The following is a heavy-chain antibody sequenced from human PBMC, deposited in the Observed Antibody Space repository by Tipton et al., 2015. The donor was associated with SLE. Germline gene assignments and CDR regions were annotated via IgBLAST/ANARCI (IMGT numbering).Heavy chain of an antibody. CDR3: ARNRAVTGTLGALDV. J-gene: IGHJ3*01. V-gene: IGHV3-21*01. CDR2: ISSSSGHI. Sequence: SLRLSCAASGFSFSSYSVTWVRQAPGKGLEWVSSISSSSGHIYYADSVKGRFTISRDNAKNSMYLQMNSLGAEDTAVYYCARNRAVTGTLGALDVWGQGTMVSVSS. D-gene: IGHD6-19*01. CDR1: GFSFSSYS.